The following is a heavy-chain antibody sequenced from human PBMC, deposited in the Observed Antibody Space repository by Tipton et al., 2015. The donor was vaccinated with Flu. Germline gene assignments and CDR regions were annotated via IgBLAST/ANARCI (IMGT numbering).Heavy chain of an antibody. CDR2: VFHSGLT. CDR3: ARDLWNDRRAYYYYGVDV. D-gene: IGHD1-1*01. J-gene: IGHJ6*02. V-gene: IGHV4-39*07. CDR1: GGSINSTTYY. Sequence: TLSLTCTVSGGSINSTTYYWGWVRQPPGKGLEWIATVFHSGLTYYNPSLKSRVSISIDTSKNQFSLTLASLTAADTAVYYCARDLWNDRRAYYYYGVDVWGQGTTVTVSS.